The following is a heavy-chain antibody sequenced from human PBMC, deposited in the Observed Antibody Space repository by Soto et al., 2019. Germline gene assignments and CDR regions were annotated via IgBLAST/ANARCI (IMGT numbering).Heavy chain of an antibody. D-gene: IGHD3-3*01. CDR3: ARDSRYYDFWSGYYNRNYYYGMDV. V-gene: IGHV1-2*04. J-gene: IGHJ6*02. CDR1: GYTFTGYY. CDR2: INPNSGGT. Sequence: GASVKVSCKASGYTFTGYYMHWVRQAPGQGLEGMGWINPNSGGTNYAQKFQGWVTMTRDTSISTAYMELSRLRSDDTAVYYCARDSRYYDFWSGYYNRNYYYGMDVWGQGTTVTVSS.